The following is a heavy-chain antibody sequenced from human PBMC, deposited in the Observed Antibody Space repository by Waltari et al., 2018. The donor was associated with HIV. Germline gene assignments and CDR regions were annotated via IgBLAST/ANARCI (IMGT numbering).Heavy chain of an antibody. J-gene: IGHJ5*02. V-gene: IGHV1-18*01. CDR2: ISVYNGNT. Sequence: QLPLVQSGADVKNPGASVKVSCNASAYIFNSNYGLTWVRQAPGQGLEWMGWISVYNGNTNYAQKLQGRITMTTDPSTRTTYMELRSLRSDDTAVDYCARDRADDIWTGPLGPWGQGTLVTVPS. CDR1: AYIFNSNYG. D-gene: IGHD3-9*01. CDR3: ARDRADDIWTGPLGP.